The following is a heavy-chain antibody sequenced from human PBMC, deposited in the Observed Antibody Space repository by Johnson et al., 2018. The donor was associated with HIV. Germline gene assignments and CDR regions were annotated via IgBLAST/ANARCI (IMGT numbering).Heavy chain of an antibody. CDR3: ARAGYGDFWDAFDI. V-gene: IGHV3-7*01. CDR1: GFTFDDYA. D-gene: IGHD4-17*01. J-gene: IGHJ3*02. Sequence: VQLVESGGGLVQPGRSLRLSCAASGFTFDDYAMHWVRQAPGRGLEWVANIKQDGSEKYSVDSLKGRFTISRDNAKSTLYLQMNSLRAEDTAVYYCARAGYGDFWDAFDIWGQGTMVTVSS. CDR2: IKQDGSEK.